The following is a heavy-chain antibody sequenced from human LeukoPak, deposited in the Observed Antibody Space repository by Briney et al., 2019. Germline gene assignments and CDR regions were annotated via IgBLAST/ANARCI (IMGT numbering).Heavy chain of an antibody. Sequence: SRPTRVNPTQTLTLTCTFSGFSLSTSGVGVGWIRHPPGKALEWLALIYWNDDKRYSPSLKSRLTITKDTSKNQVVLTMTNMDPVDTATYYCAHSGSSSWSALFDYWGQGTLVTVSS. CDR1: GFSLSTSGVG. D-gene: IGHD6-13*01. V-gene: IGHV2-5*01. J-gene: IGHJ4*02. CDR3: AHSGSSSWSALFDY. CDR2: IYWNDDK.